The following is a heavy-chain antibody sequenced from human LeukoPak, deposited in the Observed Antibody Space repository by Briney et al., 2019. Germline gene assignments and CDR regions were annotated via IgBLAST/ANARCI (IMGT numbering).Heavy chain of an antibody. CDR1: GGTFSSYA. D-gene: IGHD3-10*01. V-gene: IGHV1-69*05. CDR3: AAGLWFGEYIFDY. CDR2: IIPIFGTA. J-gene: IGHJ4*02. Sequence: SVKVSCKASGGTFSSYAISWVRQAPGHGLEWMGGIIPIFGTANYAQKFQGRVTITTDESTSTAYMELSSLRSEDTAVYYCAAGLWFGEYIFDYWGQGTLVTVSS.